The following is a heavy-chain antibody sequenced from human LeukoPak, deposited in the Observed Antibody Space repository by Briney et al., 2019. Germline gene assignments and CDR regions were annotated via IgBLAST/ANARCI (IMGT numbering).Heavy chain of an antibody. CDR2: INPNSGGT. V-gene: IGHV1-2*02. CDR3: AILGTERGSGAVFDY. J-gene: IGHJ4*02. CDR1: GGTFSSYA. D-gene: IGHD2-15*01. Sequence: ASVKDSCKASGGTFSSYAISWVRQAPGQGLEWMGWINPNSGGTNYAQKFQGRVTMTRDTSISTAYMELSRLRSDDTAVYYCAILGTERGSGAVFDYWGQGTLVTVSS.